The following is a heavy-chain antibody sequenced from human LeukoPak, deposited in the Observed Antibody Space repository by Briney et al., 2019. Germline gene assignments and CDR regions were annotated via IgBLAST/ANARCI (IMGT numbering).Heavy chain of an antibody. Sequence: SETLSLTCSVSDYSITTGYFWVWIRQSPGKGLEWIGTISYSGSTYYNPSLNNRVTISLDTSKNQLSLKLTSMTAADTAVYYCARDMSISWYYYWGQGILVTVSS. D-gene: IGHD6-13*01. V-gene: IGHV4-38-2*02. CDR1: DYSITTGYF. J-gene: IGHJ4*02. CDR2: ISYSGST. CDR3: ARDMSISWYYY.